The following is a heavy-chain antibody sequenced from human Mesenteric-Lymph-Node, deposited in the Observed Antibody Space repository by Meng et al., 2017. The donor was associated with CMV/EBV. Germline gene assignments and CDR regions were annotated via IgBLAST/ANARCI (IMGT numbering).Heavy chain of an antibody. J-gene: IGHJ4*02. Sequence: GESLKISCAASGFTFSSYAMSWVRQAPGKGLEWVSPFSGSGGNTYYADSVKGRFTISRDNSRNTLYVQMNSLRAEDTAVYYCAKDLRGTYSSGWGNIDYWGQGTLVTVSS. CDR2: FSGSGGNT. CDR1: GFTFSSYA. D-gene: IGHD6-19*01. V-gene: IGHV3-23*01. CDR3: AKDLRGTYSSGWGNIDY.